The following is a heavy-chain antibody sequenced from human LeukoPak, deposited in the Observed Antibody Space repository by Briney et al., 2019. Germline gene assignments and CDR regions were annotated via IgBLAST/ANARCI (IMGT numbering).Heavy chain of an antibody. V-gene: IGHV3-74*03. Sequence: GGSLRLSCAASGFTFSSYWMHWVRQAPGKGLVWVSRINGDGITTTYADSVKGRFTISRDNAKNTLYLQMNSLRAEDTAVYYCARDGFGGSYSFWGQGTLVTVSS. CDR3: ARDGFGGSYSF. D-gene: IGHD1-26*01. J-gene: IGHJ4*02. CDR2: INGDGITT. CDR1: GFTFSSYW.